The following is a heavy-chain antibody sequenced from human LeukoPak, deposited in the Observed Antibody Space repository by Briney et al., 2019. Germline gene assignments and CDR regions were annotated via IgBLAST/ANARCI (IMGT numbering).Heavy chain of an antibody. D-gene: IGHD2-15*01. V-gene: IGHV3-30*04. Sequence: GGSLRLSCAASGFTFSSYAMHWVRQAPGKGLEWVAVISYVGSNKYYADSVKGRFTISRDNSKNTLYLQMNSLRAEDTAVYYCANSERVVAATLDYWGQGTLVTVSS. CDR1: GFTFSSYA. J-gene: IGHJ4*02. CDR2: ISYVGSNK. CDR3: ANSERVVAATLDY.